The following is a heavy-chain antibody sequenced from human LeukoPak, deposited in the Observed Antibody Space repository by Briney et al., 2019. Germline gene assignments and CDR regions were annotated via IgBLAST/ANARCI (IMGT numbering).Heavy chain of an antibody. CDR2: ISSSGSTI. Sequence: GGSLRLSCAASGFTFSVYSMSWIRQAPGKGLEWVSYISSSGSTIYYADSVKGQFTISRDNAKNSLYLQMNSLRAEDTAVYYCARGESYYYDSSDYGPFDYWGQGTLVTVSS. CDR3: ARGESYYYDSSDYGPFDY. CDR1: GFTFSVYS. V-gene: IGHV3-11*01. J-gene: IGHJ4*02. D-gene: IGHD3-22*01.